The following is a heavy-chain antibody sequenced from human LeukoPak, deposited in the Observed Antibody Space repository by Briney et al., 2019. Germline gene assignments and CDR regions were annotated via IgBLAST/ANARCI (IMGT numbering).Heavy chain of an antibody. V-gene: IGHV3-72*01. CDR2: SRNRAKNYTT. Sequence: GGSLRLSCAVSGFTFSDHYMDWVRQAPGKGLEWVGRSRNRAKNYTTDYAASVKGRFTISRDDSKSTLYLQMNSLETKDTAVYYCSRDATGDHWGQGTLVSVSS. J-gene: IGHJ4*02. CDR1: GFTFSDHY. CDR3: SRDATGDH.